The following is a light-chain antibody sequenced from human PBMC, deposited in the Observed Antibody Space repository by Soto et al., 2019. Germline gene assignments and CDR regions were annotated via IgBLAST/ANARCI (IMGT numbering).Light chain of an antibody. CDR3: QQYGSSIT. CDR1: QSVSSTY. V-gene: IGKV3-20*01. CDR2: GAS. Sequence: EVLMTQSPATLSVSPGERATLSCRAGQSVSSTYLIWYQQKPGQAPRLLIYGASSRATGIPDRFSGSGSGTDFTLTISRLEPEDFAVYYCQQYGSSITFGQGTRLEIK. J-gene: IGKJ5*01.